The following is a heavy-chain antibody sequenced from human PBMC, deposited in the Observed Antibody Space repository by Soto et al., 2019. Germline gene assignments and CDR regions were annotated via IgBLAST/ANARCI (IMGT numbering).Heavy chain of an antibody. D-gene: IGHD3-3*01. Sequence: PGGSLRLSCAASGFSFSSYEVNWVRQAPGKGLEWISYISSSGSTIRYSDSVKGRFTIFRDNAKNSLYLQMNSLRAEDTAIYYCARERFLEWLPKSFYFDEWGQGTPVTVSS. CDR2: ISSSGSTI. J-gene: IGHJ4*02. V-gene: IGHV3-48*03. CDR3: ARERFLEWLPKSFYFDE. CDR1: GFSFSSYE.